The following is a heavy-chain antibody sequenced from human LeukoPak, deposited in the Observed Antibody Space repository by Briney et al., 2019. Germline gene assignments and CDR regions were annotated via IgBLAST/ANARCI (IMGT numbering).Heavy chain of an antibody. CDR1: GYSISSGYY. V-gene: IGHV4-38-2*01. Sequence: SETLSLTCAVSGYSISSGYYWGWIRQPPGKGLEWIGSIYHSGSTYYNPSLKSRVTISVDTSKNQFSLKLSSATAADTAVYYCARQGLGRYFDYWGQGTLVTVSS. D-gene: IGHD6-25*01. CDR3: ARQGLGRYFDY. J-gene: IGHJ4*02. CDR2: IYHSGST.